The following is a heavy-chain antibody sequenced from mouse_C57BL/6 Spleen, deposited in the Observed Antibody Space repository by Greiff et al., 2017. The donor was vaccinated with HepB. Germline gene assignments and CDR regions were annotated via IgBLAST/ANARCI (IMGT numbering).Heavy chain of an antibody. V-gene: IGHV1-81*01. CDR3: ARRGYYGSSLYFDY. Sequence: QVQLKQSGAELARPGASVKLSCKASGYTFTSYGISWVKQRTGQGLEWIGEIYPRSGNTYYNEKFKGKATLTADKSSSTAYMELRSLTSEDSAVYFCARRGYYGSSLYFDYWGQGTTLTVSS. J-gene: IGHJ2*01. CDR2: IYPRSGNT. CDR1: GYTFTSYG. D-gene: IGHD1-1*01.